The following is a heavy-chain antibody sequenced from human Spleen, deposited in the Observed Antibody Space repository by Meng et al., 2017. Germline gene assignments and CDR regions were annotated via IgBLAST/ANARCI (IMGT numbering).Heavy chain of an antibody. D-gene: IGHD6-19*01. CDR1: GGSISSVDHY. V-gene: IGHV4-30-4*01. CDR2: IYNSGTT. CDR3: VRSSGWVRTGFDP. Sequence: QVHLQESGPGLVKPSQTLSLTCTVSGGSISSVDHYWSWIRQPPGKGLEWIGYIYNSGTTYYKSSLKSRVSITGDTSKNQFSLKVNSVTAADTAVYYCVRSSGWVRTGFDPWGQGTLVTVSS. J-gene: IGHJ5*02.